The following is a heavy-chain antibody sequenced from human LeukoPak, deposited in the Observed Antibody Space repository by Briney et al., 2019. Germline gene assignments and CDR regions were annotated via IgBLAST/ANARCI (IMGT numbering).Heavy chain of an antibody. D-gene: IGHD3-10*02. CDR2: INAYNGNT. J-gene: IGHJ5*02. Sequence: ASVKVSCKASGYTFSNYGVSWVRQAPGRGLEWLGWINAYNGNTNYAQKFQGRVTMTRDTSTSTAYMEVTSLRSDDTAVYYCARGATRFGELTDWLDPWGQGTLVTVSS. CDR3: ARGATRFGELTDWLDP. CDR1: GYTFSNYG. V-gene: IGHV1-18*01.